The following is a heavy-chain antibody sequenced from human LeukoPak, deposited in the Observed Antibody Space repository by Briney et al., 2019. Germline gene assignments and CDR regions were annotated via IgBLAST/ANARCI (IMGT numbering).Heavy chain of an antibody. D-gene: IGHD3-22*01. CDR2: IYYSGRT. J-gene: IGHJ1*01. Sequence: SETLSLTCSVSGDSISRSDSYWDWIRQPPGKGLEWIGTIYYSGRTYYSPSLKSRVSMSVDTPHNQFSLNLRSVTAADTAVYYCARRRYYDGSGYLEWGQGTLLSVSS. V-gene: IGHV4-39*01. CDR3: ARRRYYDGSGYLE. CDR1: GDSISRSDSY.